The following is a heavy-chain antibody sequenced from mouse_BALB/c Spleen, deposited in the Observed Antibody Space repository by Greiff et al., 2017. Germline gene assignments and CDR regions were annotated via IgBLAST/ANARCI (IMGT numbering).Heavy chain of an antibody. CDR1: GFTFSSYT. Sequence: EVQLVESGGGLVQPGGSLKLSCAASGFTFSSYTMSWVRQTPEKRLEWVAYISNGGGYTYYPDTVKGRFTISRDNAKNTLYLQMSSLKSEDTAMYYSARQDHYYGYDAMDYWGQGTSVTVSS. D-gene: IGHD1-2*01. J-gene: IGHJ4*01. CDR2: ISNGGGYT. V-gene: IGHV5-12-2*01. CDR3: ARQDHYYGYDAMDY.